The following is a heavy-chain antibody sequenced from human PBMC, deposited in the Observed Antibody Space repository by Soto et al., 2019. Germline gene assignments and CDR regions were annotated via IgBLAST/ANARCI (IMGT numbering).Heavy chain of an antibody. D-gene: IGHD2-15*01. CDR3: ARHLPIVVVVAATHNWFDP. CDR1: GGSISSSSNY. J-gene: IGHJ5*02. Sequence: KPSETLSLTCTVSGGSISSSSNYWGWIRQPPGKGLEWIGSIYYSGSTYYNPSLKSRVTISVDTSKNQFSLNVSSVTAADTALYYCARHLPIVVVVAATHNWFDPWGPGTLVTVSS. V-gene: IGHV4-39*01. CDR2: IYYSGST.